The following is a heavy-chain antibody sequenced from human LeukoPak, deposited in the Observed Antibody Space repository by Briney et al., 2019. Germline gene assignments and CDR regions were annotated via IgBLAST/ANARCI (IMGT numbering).Heavy chain of an antibody. CDR2: IYYSGST. D-gene: IGHD3-10*01. V-gene: IGHV4-39*07. CDR1: GGSISSSSYF. J-gene: IGHJ3*02. CDR3: AALGSRGGFDI. Sequence: SETLSLTCTVSGGSISSSSYFWGWIRQPPGKGLEWIGSIYYSGSTYYNPSLKSRATTSVDTSKNQFSLKLTSVTAADTAVYYCAALGSRGGFDIWGQGTMVTVSS.